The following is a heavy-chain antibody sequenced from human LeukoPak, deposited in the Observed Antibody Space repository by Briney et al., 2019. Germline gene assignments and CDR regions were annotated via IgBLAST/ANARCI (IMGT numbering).Heavy chain of an antibody. J-gene: IGHJ5*02. V-gene: IGHV5-51*01. CDR3: GRGYSSSSWWFDP. CDR1: GSLFTSYW. Sequence: PGGSLQISCQGSGSLFTSYWIGWVRRLPGKGLEWMGIFFPVDSDTRYSPSFQGQVTLSADKSISTAYLQCDSRKAWGPAMYYCGRGYSSSSWWFDPWGQGTLVTVSS. CDR2: FFPVDSDT. D-gene: IGHD6-6*01.